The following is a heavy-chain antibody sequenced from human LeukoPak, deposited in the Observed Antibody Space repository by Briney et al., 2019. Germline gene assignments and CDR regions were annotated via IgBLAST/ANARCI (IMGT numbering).Heavy chain of an antibody. V-gene: IGHV1-18*01. Sequence: ASVKVSCKASGYTFTSYGISWVRQAPGQGLEWMGWISAYSGNTNYAQKLQGRDTMTTDTSTSTAYMELRSLRSDDTAVYYCARIFLSVVAPKRWFDPWGQGTLVTVSS. CDR1: GYTFTSYG. D-gene: IGHD4-23*01. CDR2: ISAYSGNT. CDR3: ARIFLSVVAPKRWFDP. J-gene: IGHJ5*02.